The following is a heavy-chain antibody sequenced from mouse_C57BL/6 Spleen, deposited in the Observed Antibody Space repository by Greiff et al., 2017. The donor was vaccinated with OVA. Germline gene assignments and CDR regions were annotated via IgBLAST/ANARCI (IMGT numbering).Heavy chain of an antibody. V-gene: IGHV3-6*01. CDR1: GYSITSGYY. J-gene: IGHJ3*01. CDR3: ARSDYDGLAY. CDR2: ISYDGSN. D-gene: IGHD2-4*01. Sequence: ESGPGLVKPSQSLSLTCSVTGYSITSGYYWNWIRQFPGNKLEWMGYISYDGSNNYNPSLKNRISITRDTSKNQFFLKLNSVTTEDTATYYCARSDYDGLAYWGQGTLVTVSA.